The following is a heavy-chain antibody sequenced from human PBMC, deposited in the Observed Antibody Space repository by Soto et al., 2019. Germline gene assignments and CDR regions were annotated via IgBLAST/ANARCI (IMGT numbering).Heavy chain of an antibody. V-gene: IGHV1-69*13. Sequence: SVKVSCKASGGTFSSYAISWVRQAPGQGLEWMGGIIPIFGTANYAQKFQGRVTITADESTSTAYMELSSLRSEDTAVYYCARGRSPSMITFGGPLDCFYIWGQGTMVTVSS. D-gene: IGHD3-16*01. J-gene: IGHJ3*02. CDR1: GGTFSSYA. CDR3: ARGRSPSMITFGGPLDCFYI. CDR2: IIPIFGTA.